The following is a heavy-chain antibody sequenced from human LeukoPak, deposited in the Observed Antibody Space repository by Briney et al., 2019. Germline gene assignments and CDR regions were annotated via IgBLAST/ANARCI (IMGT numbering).Heavy chain of an antibody. Sequence: SETLSLTCTVSGGSISSYYWSWIQQPPGKGLEWVGYIFYTGSTNYNPSLKSRVTISVDTSKNQFSLKLSSVTAADSAVYYCARKAYCGGDCYDDAFDIWGQGTMVTVSS. CDR1: GGSISSYY. CDR2: IFYTGST. D-gene: IGHD2-21*02. CDR3: ARKAYCGGDCYDDAFDI. V-gene: IGHV4-59*08. J-gene: IGHJ3*02.